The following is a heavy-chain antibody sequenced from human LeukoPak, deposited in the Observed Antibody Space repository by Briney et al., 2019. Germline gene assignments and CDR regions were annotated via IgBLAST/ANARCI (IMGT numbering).Heavy chain of an antibody. CDR3: AKDSDGHRYHYDSSGYYPYYFDY. J-gene: IGHJ4*02. CDR2: IRYDGSNK. V-gene: IGHV3-30*02. CDR1: GFTFSSYG. Sequence: GGSLRLSCAASGFTFSSYGMHWVRQAPGKGLEWVAFIRYDGSNKYYADSVKGRFTISRDNSKNTLYLQMNSLRAEDTAVYYCAKDSDGHRYHYDSSGYYPYYFDYWGQGTLVTVSS. D-gene: IGHD3-22*01.